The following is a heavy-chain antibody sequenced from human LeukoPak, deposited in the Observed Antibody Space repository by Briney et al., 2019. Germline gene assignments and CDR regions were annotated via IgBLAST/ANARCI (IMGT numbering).Heavy chain of an antibody. CDR1: GGSFSGYY. Sequence: PSETLSLTCAVYGGSFSGYYWSGIPQPPGKGLEWIGEINDSGSTNYNPSLQSRLTISVDTPKNQFSLKLSSVTDADTAVYYCARGLSYSSGYPPLFHHYYYMDVWGKGTTVTVSS. J-gene: IGHJ6*03. CDR3: ARGLSYSSGYPPLFHHYYYMDV. D-gene: IGHD3-22*01. CDR2: INDSGST. V-gene: IGHV4-34*01.